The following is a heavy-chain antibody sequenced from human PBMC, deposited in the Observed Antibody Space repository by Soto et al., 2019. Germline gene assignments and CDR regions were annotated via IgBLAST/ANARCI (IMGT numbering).Heavy chain of an antibody. J-gene: IGHJ4*02. CDR3: ARIPGGHCSGGSCPFDY. D-gene: IGHD2-15*01. CDR1: GFSLSNARMG. CDR2: IFSNDEK. V-gene: IGHV2-26*01. Sequence: QVTLKESGPVLVKPTETLTVTCTVSGFSLSNARMGVSWIRQPPGKALEWLAHIFSNDEKSYSTSLKSRLTISKDTSKSQVVLTMTNMDPVDTATYYCARIPGGHCSGGSCPFDYWGQGTLVTVSS.